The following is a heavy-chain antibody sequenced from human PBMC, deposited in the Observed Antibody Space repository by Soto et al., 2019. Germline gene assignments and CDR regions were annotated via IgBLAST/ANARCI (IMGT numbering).Heavy chain of an antibody. Sequence: SGPTVVNPTPTVPLTGTFSGFSLNTRAVGVGWIRQPPEKALEWLALINWNDDKRYSPSLKDRLTITKDTSKNHVVLTMTNIDPVDTATYYCAHRHDLGGFDIWGQGTTVTVS. V-gene: IGHV2-5*01. CDR1: GFSLNTRAVG. CDR2: INWNDDK. CDR3: AHRHDLGGFDI. D-gene: IGHD2-15*01. J-gene: IGHJ3*02.